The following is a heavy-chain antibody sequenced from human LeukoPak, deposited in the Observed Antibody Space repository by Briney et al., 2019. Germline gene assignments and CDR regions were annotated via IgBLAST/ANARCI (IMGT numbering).Heavy chain of an antibody. D-gene: IGHD6-25*01. CDR1: GGSMNNYY. V-gene: IGHV4-59*01. J-gene: IGHJ3*02. CDR2: IHYTGIT. Sequence: SETLSLTCIVSGGSMNNYYWSWIRQPPGKGLEWIAYIHYTGITNYNPFLKSRVTISLDTSKSQFSLKLNSVTAAGTAFYYCARILEGSGATFDIWGQGTMVPVSS. CDR3: ARILEGSGATFDI.